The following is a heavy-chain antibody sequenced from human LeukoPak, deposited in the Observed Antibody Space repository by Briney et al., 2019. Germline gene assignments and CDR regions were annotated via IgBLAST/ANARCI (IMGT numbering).Heavy chain of an antibody. Sequence: GGSLRLSCAASGFTFSSYAMSWVRQAPGKGLEWVSAISGSGGSTYYADSVKGRFTISRDNSKNTLYLQMNSLRAEDTAVYYCAKSHFGYGDLYYFDYWGQGTLVTVSS. CDR3: AKSHFGYGDLYYFDY. CDR2: ISGSGGST. D-gene: IGHD4-17*01. V-gene: IGHV3-23*01. J-gene: IGHJ4*02. CDR1: GFTFSSYA.